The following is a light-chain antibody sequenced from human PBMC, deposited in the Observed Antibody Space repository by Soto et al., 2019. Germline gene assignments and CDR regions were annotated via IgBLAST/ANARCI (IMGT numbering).Light chain of an antibody. CDR2: DVY. CDR1: SSDVGAYNY. Sequence: QSALTQPASVSGSPGQSITISCTGTSSDVGAYNYVSWYQHHPGKAPKLMIYDVYNRPSGVSHRVSGSKSGNTASLTISGLQAEDEADYYCNSYTSSSTVLFGGGTKLTVL. J-gene: IGLJ2*01. CDR3: NSYTSSSTVL. V-gene: IGLV2-14*03.